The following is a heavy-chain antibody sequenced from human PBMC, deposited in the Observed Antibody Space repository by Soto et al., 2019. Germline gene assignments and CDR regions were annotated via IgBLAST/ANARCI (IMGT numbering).Heavy chain of an antibody. J-gene: IGHJ4*01. CDR1: GGSFSDYH. D-gene: IGHD4-17*01. V-gene: IGHV4-34*01. CDR3: ARGSTNDYGDSRYFDY. CDR2: INHSGIN. Sequence: TSETLSLTCAVYGGSFSDYHWSWIRQPPGKGLEWIGEINHSGINKYNPSLKSRVTISVDTSKNQFSLKLSSVTAADTAVYYCARGSTNDYGDSRYFDYWGHETLVTVSS.